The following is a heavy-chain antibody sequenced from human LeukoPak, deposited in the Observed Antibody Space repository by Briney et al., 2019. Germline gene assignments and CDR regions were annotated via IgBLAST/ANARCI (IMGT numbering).Heavy chain of an antibody. Sequence: SLRLSCAASGFTFDDYAMHWVRQAPGKGLEWVSGISWNSGSIGYADSVKGRFTISRDNAKNSLYLQMNSLRAEDTALYYCAKDIAAPPYYYYGMDVWGQGTTVTVSS. CDR2: ISWNSGSI. V-gene: IGHV3-9*01. CDR1: GFTFDDYA. J-gene: IGHJ6*02. CDR3: AKDIAAPPYYYYGMDV. D-gene: IGHD6-13*01.